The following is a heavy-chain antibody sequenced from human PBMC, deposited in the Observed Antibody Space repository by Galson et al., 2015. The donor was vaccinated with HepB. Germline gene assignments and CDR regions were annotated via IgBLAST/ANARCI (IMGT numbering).Heavy chain of an antibody. D-gene: IGHD3-22*01. V-gene: IGHV3-64*01. CDR1: GFTFKNYA. Sequence: LILSCAASGFTFKNYAMHRVRQAPGKGLEYVSTISSNGGSTYYANSVKGRFPISRDNSKNTLYLQMGSLRAEDMAVYYCAMTYYDSTGFSKNWYFDLWGRGTLVTVSS. CDR3: AMTYYDSTGFSKNWYFDL. CDR2: ISSNGGST. J-gene: IGHJ2*01.